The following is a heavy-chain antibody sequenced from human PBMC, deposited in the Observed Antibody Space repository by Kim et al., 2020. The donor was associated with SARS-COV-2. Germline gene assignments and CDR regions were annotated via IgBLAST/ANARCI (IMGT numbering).Heavy chain of an antibody. CDR2: ISYDGSNK. D-gene: IGHD1-26*01. V-gene: IGHV3-30*18. CDR1: GFTFNTYG. J-gene: IGHJ4*02. CDR3: AKSFSGSYFGYDY. Sequence: GGSLRLSCAASGFTFNTYGMHWVRQAPGKGLEWVAVISYDGSNKYYADSVKGRFTISRDNSKNTLYLQVNSLRIEDTAVYYCAKSFSGSYFGYDYLGQGTLVTVSS.